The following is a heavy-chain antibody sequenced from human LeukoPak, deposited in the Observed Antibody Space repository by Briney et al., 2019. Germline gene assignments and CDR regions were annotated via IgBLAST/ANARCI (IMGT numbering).Heavy chain of an antibody. CDR3: ARDRGYSNFDY. CDR1: GFAFSNYW. Sequence: GGSLRLSYAASGFAFSNYWMSWVRQAPGKGLEWVANMSEDGSEKNYVDSVKGRFTISRDNAQDSLYLQMNSLIAEDTAVYYCARDRGYSNFDYWGQGTLLTVSS. V-gene: IGHV3-7*01. D-gene: IGHD4-11*01. CDR2: MSEDGSEK. J-gene: IGHJ4*02.